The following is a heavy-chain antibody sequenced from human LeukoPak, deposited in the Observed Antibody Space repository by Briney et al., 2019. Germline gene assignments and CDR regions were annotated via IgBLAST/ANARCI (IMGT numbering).Heavy chain of an antibody. Sequence: GGSLRLSCAASGFTFSSYGMHWVRQAPGKGLEWVSSISSSSSYIYYADSVKGRFTISRDNAKNSLYLQMNSLRAEDTAVYYCARDLAQWELRSRYFDLWGRGTLVTVSS. CDR2: ISSSSSYI. CDR1: GFTFSSYG. V-gene: IGHV3-21*01. CDR3: ARDLAQWELRSRYFDL. J-gene: IGHJ2*01. D-gene: IGHD1-26*01.